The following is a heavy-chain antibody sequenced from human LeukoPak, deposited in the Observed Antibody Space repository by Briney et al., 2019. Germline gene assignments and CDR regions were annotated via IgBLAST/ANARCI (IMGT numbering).Heavy chain of an antibody. Sequence: GGSLRLSCAASGFTFSSYGMHWVRQAPGKGLEWVAVIWYDGSNKYYADSVKGRFTISRDNSKNTLYLQMNSLRAEDTAVYYCAREGGILTGYSYYFDYWGQGTLVTVSS. CDR2: IWYDGSNK. CDR3: AREGGILTGYSYYFDY. D-gene: IGHD3-9*01. CDR1: GFTFSSYG. V-gene: IGHV3-33*01. J-gene: IGHJ4*02.